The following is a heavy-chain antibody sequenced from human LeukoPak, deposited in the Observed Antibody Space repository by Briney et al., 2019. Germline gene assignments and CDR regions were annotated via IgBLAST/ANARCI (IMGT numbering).Heavy chain of an antibody. V-gene: IGHV1-46*01. D-gene: IGHD6-19*01. Sequence: VASVKVSCKASGYTFTSYYMHWVRQAPGQGLEWMGLINPTGGSTGYAQKFQGRVTITRNTSISTAYMELSSLRSEDTAVYYCARDSSGWYHWFDPWGQGTLVTVSS. CDR2: INPTGGST. CDR3: ARDSSGWYHWFDP. J-gene: IGHJ5*02. CDR1: GYTFTSYY.